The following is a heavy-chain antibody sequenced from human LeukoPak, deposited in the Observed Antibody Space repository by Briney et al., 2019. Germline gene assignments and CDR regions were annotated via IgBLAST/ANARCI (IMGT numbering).Heavy chain of an antibody. CDR1: GFSLRCYD. CDR3: ARDPKGDRAFDI. J-gene: IGHJ3*02. V-gene: IGHV3-11*01. CDR2: SVTSSGAI. Sequence: PGGSLRLSCAVFGFSLRCYDISWIRQAPGKGLEWVSHSVTSSGAIYHADSVKGRFTISRDNARNSLFLQLNNLRAEDTALYYCARDPKGDRAFDIWGQGTMVTVSS. D-gene: IGHD3-10*01.